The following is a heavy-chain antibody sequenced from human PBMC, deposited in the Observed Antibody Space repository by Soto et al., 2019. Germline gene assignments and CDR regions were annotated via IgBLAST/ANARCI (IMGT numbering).Heavy chain of an antibody. CDR3: ARDPERENDYGDDALCY. CDR1: GGTFSSYT. V-gene: IGHV1-69*08. Sequence: QVQLVQSGAEVKKPGSSVKVSCKASGGTFSSYTISWVRQAPGQGLEWMGRIIPILGIANYAQKFQGRVTITADKSTSTAYMELSSLRSEDTAVYYCARDPERENDYGDDALCYWGQGTLVTVSS. D-gene: IGHD4-17*01. CDR2: IIPILGIA. J-gene: IGHJ4*02.